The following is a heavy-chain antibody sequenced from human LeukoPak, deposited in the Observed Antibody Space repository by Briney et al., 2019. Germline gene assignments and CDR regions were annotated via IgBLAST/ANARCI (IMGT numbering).Heavy chain of an antibody. CDR2: MNPKSGDT. J-gene: IGHJ3*02. CDR3: ARGWFVVVNTNDAFDI. Sequence: GASVKVSCKASGYTFTDYYLHWLRQAPGQGLEWMGWMNPKSGDTHYAQKFQGRVTMTRDTSISTAYMELSRLRSDDTAVYYCARGWFVVVNTNDAFDIWGQGTMVTVSS. V-gene: IGHV1-2*02. CDR1: GYTFTDYY. D-gene: IGHD3-22*01.